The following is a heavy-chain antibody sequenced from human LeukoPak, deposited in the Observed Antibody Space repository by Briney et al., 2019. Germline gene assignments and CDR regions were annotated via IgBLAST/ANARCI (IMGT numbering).Heavy chain of an antibody. CDR3: ARGELVPYDY. CDR1: GFTFSSYA. Sequence: GGSLRLSCAASGFTFSSYAMSWVRQAPGKGLEWVSVIYSGGSTYYADSVKGRFTISRDNSKNTLYLQMNSLRAEDTAVYYCARGELVPYDYWGQGTLATVSS. D-gene: IGHD6-13*01. CDR2: IYSGGST. J-gene: IGHJ4*02. V-gene: IGHV3-66*01.